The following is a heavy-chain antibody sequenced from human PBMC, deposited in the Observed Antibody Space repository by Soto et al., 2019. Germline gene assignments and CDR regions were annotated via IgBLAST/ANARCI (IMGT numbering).Heavy chain of an antibody. V-gene: IGHV1-18*01. CDR3: ARDLARYYDILTGYWFDP. CDR1: GYTFTSYG. Sequence: ASVKVSCKASGYTFTSYGISWVRQAPGQGLEWMGWISAYNGNTNYAQKLQGRVTMTTDTSTSTAHMELRSLRSDDTAVYYCARDLARYYDILTGYWFDPWGQ. D-gene: IGHD3-9*01. J-gene: IGHJ5*02. CDR2: ISAYNGNT.